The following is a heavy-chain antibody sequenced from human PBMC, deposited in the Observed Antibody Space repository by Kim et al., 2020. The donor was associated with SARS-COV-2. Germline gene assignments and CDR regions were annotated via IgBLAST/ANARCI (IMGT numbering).Heavy chain of an antibody. Sequence: SVKVSCKASGGTFSSYAISWVRQAPGQGLEWMGGIIPIFGTANYAQKFQGRVTITADESTSTAYMELSSLRSEDTAVYYCARVGGITMVRGDDYWGQGTLVTVSS. CDR3: ARVGGITMVRGDDY. CDR2: IIPIFGTA. J-gene: IGHJ4*02. V-gene: IGHV1-69*13. D-gene: IGHD3-10*01. CDR1: GGTFSSYA.